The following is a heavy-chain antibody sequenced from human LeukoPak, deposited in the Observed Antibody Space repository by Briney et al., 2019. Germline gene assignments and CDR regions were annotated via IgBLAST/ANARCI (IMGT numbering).Heavy chain of an antibody. CDR1: GFPFSSYW. CDR3: ARDSTPRYCSITSWHGVSDF. J-gene: IGHJ4*02. CDR2: IKEDGSEK. V-gene: IGHV3-7*01. D-gene: IGHD2-2*01. Sequence: GGSLRLSCAASGFPFSSYWMKWVRQAPGKGLEWVANIKEDGSEKYYVDSVKGRFTIFRDNAKNSLYLQMNSLRAEDTAVYYCARDSTPRYCSITSWHGVSDFWGQGALVTVSS.